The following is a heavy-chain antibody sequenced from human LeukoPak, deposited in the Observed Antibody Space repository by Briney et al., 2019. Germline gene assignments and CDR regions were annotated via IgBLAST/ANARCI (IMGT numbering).Heavy chain of an antibody. CDR3: ARDLTTLGFGELSTGWFDP. D-gene: IGHD3-16*02. V-gene: IGHV1-69*13. Sequence: SVKVSCKASGYTFTSYAMHWVRQAPGQGLEWMGGIIPIFGTANYAQKFQGRVTITADESTSTAYMELSSLRSEDTAVYYCARDLTTLGFGELSTGWFDPWGQGTLVTVSS. J-gene: IGHJ5*02. CDR1: GYTFTSYA. CDR2: IIPIFGTA.